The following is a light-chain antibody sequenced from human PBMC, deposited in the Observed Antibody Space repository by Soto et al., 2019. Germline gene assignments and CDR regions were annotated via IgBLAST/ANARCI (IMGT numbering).Light chain of an antibody. CDR2: DVS. CDR3: CSYAGRYTLDV. CDR1: SSDVGGYNY. V-gene: IGLV2-11*01. J-gene: IGLJ1*01. Sequence: QSALTQPRSVSGSPGQSVTISCTGTSSDVGGYNYVSWYQQHPGRAPQLIIYDVSERPSGVPDRFSGSKSGNTASLTISGLQADDEAEYYCCSYAGRYTLDVLGTGTKVTVL.